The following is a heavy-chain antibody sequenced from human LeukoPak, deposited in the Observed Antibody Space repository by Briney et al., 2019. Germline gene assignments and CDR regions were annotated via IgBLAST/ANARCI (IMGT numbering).Heavy chain of an antibody. V-gene: IGHV5-51*01. Sequence: GESLQISCQGSGSTFTSYWIGWARQLPGKGLAWMGIIYPGDSDTRYSPSFQGQVTISADKSISTAYLQWSSLKASDTAIYYCARRQYCSSSSCYTNYGMDVWGQGTTVTVSS. CDR2: IYPGDSDT. J-gene: IGHJ6*02. CDR1: GSTFTSYW. CDR3: ARRQYCSSSSCYTNYGMDV. D-gene: IGHD2-2*02.